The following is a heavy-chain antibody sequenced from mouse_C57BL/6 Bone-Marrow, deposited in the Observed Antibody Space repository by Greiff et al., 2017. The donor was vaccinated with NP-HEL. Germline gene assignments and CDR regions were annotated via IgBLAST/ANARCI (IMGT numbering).Heavy chain of an antibody. Sequence: VQLQQSGAELVRPGTSVKVSCKASGYAFTNYLIEWVKQRPGQGLEWIGVINPGSGGTNYNEKFKGKATLTADKSSSTAYMQLSSLTSEDAAVYVCARDGSSHFDVWGTGTTVTVSS. CDR3: ARDGSSHFDV. CDR1: GYAFTNYL. V-gene: IGHV1-54*01. D-gene: IGHD1-1*01. J-gene: IGHJ1*03. CDR2: INPGSGGT.